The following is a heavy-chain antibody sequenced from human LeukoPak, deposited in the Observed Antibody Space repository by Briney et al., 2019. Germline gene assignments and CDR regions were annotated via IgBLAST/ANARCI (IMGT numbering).Heavy chain of an antibody. CDR2: ISGSGGST. CDR3: ARDIGVVNY. J-gene: IGHJ4*02. CDR1: GFTFSSYA. D-gene: IGHD2-2*01. Sequence: GGSLRLSCAASGFTFSSYAMSWVRQAPGKALEWVSAISGSGGSTYYADSVTGRFTIHRDNSKNTLYLQMNSLRAEDTAVYYCARDIGVVNYWGQGTLVTVSS. V-gene: IGHV3-23*01.